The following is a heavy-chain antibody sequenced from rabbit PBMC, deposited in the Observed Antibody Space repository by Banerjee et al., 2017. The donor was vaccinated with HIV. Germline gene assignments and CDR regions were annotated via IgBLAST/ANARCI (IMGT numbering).Heavy chain of an antibody. CDR1: GIDFSSSFW. J-gene: IGHJ4*01. V-gene: IGHV1S45*01. D-gene: IGHD8-1*01. CDR3: ARLDAGASDYSYIWYFNL. Sequence: QEQLAESGGGLVTLGGSLKLTCKASGIDFSSSFWISWVRQTPGKGLEWIGCIYGGSSGSTYYASWAKGRFTISKTSSTTVTLQMTSLTAADTATYFCARLDAGASDYSYIWYFNLWGPGTLVTVS. CDR2: IYGGSSGST.